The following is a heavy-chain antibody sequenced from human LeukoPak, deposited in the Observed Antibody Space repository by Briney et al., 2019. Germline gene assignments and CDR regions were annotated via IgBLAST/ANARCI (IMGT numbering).Heavy chain of an antibody. CDR2: IYYSGST. V-gene: IGHV4-59*01. J-gene: IGHJ5*02. CDR3: ARDKYGTTGWFDP. CDR1: GGSISSYY. Sequence: LETLSLTCTVSGGSISSYYWSWIRQPPGKGLEWIGYIYYSGSTNYNPSLKSRVTISVDTSKNQFSLKLSSVTAADTAVYYCARDKYGTTGWFDPWGQGTLVTVSS. D-gene: IGHD1-7*01.